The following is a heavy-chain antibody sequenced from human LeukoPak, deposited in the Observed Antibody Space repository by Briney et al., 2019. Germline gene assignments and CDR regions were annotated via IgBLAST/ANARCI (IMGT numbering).Heavy chain of an antibody. D-gene: IGHD6-6*01. J-gene: IGHJ3*02. V-gene: IGHV1-2*02. CDR2: LNGKRGAT. Sequence: ASVKVSCETSGFTFTGHYLHWLRQVPGQGLEWMGTLNGKRGATFYAQKFQGSITLTRLTSISTMYLEVTSMTTDDTAVYYCAREYSSSSGRRAFDIWGQGTMVTVSS. CDR1: GFTFTGHY. CDR3: AREYSSSSGRRAFDI.